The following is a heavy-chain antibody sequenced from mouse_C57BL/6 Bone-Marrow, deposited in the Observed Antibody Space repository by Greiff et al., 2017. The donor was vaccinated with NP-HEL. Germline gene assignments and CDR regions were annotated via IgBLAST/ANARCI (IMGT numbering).Heavy chain of an antibody. J-gene: IGHJ1*03. V-gene: IGHV3-6*01. CDR3: ARGTTVVTFDV. CDR2: ISYDGSN. Sequence: EVQLQQSGPGLVKPSQSLSLTCSVTGYSITSGYYWNWIRQFPGNKLEWMGYISYDGSNNYNPSLKNRISITRDTSKNQFFLKLNSVTTEDTATYYCARGTTVVTFDVWGTGTTVTVSS. CDR1: GYSITSGYY. D-gene: IGHD1-1*01.